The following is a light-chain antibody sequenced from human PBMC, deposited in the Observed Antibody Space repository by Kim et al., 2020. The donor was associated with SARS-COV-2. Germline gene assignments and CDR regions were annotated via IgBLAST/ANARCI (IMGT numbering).Light chain of an antibody. J-gene: IGLJ3*02. CDR3: SSYTSSTTGV. Sequence: GQSVTISCTGTSSDVGSFSRVSWYHQSPGTAPKLLIYEVRSRPSGVPARFSGSKSGNTASLTISGLQAEDEGYYYCSSYTSSTTGVFGGGTKLTVL. CDR2: EVR. V-gene: IGLV2-18*02. CDR1: SSDVGSFSR.